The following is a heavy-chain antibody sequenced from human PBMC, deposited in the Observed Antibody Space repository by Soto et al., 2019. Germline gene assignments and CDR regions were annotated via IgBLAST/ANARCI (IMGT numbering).Heavy chain of an antibody. V-gene: IGHV4-34*01. CDR2: INHRGST. Sequence: PPEILSLTCAVYGGSFSGYYWSWIRQPPGKGLEGSGEINHRGSTNDNLSLKSRVTISVDTSKNQFSLKLSSVTAADTAVYYGARGGGDYDFWSGYYDYYYYGMDVWGQGTTVT. CDR1: GGSFSGYY. J-gene: IGHJ6*02. CDR3: ARGGGDYDFWSGYYDYYYYGMDV. D-gene: IGHD3-3*01.